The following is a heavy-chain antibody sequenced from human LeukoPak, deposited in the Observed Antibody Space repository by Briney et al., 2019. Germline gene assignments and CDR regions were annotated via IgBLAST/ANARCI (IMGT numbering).Heavy chain of an antibody. CDR1: GFTFRTYA. CDR3: AKEFGGSYIDY. J-gene: IGHJ4*02. D-gene: IGHD3-10*01. CDR2: ISGSGGRA. Sequence: GGSLRLSCAASGFTFRTYAMSWVRQALGMGLEWVSTISGSGGRAHYADSVKGRFTISRDNSKNTLNLQMNSLRAEDTAVYYCAKEFGGSYIDYWGQGTLVTVSS. V-gene: IGHV3-23*01.